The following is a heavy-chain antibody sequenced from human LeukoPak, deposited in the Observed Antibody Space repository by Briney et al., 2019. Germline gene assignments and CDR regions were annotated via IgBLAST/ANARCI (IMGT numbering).Heavy chain of an antibody. Sequence: PSGTLSLTCAVSGGSISSSNWWGWVRQPPGKGLEWIGELYHSGSTNYNPSLKSRVTISVDKSKNQFSLKLSSVTAADTAVYYCNLWVPPCSEHETAYGMDVWGQGTTVTVSS. CDR2: LYHSGST. J-gene: IGHJ6*02. V-gene: IGHV4-4*02. D-gene: IGHD3-16*01. CDR1: GGSISSSNW. CDR3: NLWVPPCSEHETAYGMDV.